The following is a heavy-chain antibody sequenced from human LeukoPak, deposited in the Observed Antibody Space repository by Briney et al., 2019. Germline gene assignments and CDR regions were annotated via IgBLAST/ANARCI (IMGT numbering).Heavy chain of an antibody. CDR2: IYYSGST. CDR3: ARQKGDYYDSSGYCLDY. CDR1: GGSISSSSYY. D-gene: IGHD3-22*01. J-gene: IGHJ4*02. V-gene: IGHV4-39*01. Sequence: SETLSLTCTVSGGSISSSSYYWGWIRQPPGKGLEWIGSIYYSGSTYYNPSLKSRVTISVDTSKNQFSLKLSSVTAADTAVYYCARQKGDYYDSSGYCLDYWGQGILVTVSS.